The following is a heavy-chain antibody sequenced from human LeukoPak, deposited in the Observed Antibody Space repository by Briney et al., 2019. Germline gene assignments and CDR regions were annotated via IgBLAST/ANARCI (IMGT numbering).Heavy chain of an antibody. CDR3: AGHYDILTGYYGPFDY. D-gene: IGHD3-9*01. CDR1: GGSISSYY. CDR2: IYTSGST. J-gene: IGHJ4*02. Sequence: PSQTLSLTCTVSGGSISSYYWSWIRQPAGKGLEWIGRIYTSGSTNYNPSLKSRVTMSVDTSKNQFSLKLSSVTAADTAVYYCAGHYDILTGYYGPFDYWGQGTLVTVSS. V-gene: IGHV4-4*07.